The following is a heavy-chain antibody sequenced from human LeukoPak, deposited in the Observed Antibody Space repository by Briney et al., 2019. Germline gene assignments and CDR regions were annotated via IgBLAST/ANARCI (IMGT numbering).Heavy chain of an antibody. V-gene: IGHV3-48*04. CDR3: ARWQFQVGANFGGY. CDR1: GLTFSSYS. J-gene: IGHJ4*02. D-gene: IGHD1-26*01. CDR2: ISSSSSTI. Sequence: GGSLRLSCAASGLTFSSYSMNWVRQAPGKGLEWVSYISSSSSTIYYADSVKGRFTISRDNAKNSLYLQMNSLRAEDTAEYYCARWQFQVGANFGGYWGQGTLVTVSS.